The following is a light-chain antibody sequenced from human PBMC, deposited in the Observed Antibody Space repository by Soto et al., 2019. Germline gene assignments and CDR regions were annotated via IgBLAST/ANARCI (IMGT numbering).Light chain of an antibody. CDR2: GAS. V-gene: IGKV3-15*01. J-gene: IGKJ4*01. CDR1: QSVSSN. CDR3: QQYNNCPPLT. Sequence: EIVMTQSPATLSVSPGERATLSCRASQSVSSNLAWYQQKTGQAPRLLIYGASTRATGIPARFSGSGSGTEFTLTISSLQSEDFAVYYCQQYNNCPPLTFGGGTKVEIK.